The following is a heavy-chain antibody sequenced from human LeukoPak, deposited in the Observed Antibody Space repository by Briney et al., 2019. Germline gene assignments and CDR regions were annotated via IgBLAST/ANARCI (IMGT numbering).Heavy chain of an antibody. CDR2: IYSDGRT. J-gene: IGHJ3*02. CDR3: TRGLSLSDYLDAFDI. D-gene: IGHD3-22*01. Sequence: PGGSLRLSCAASGFTVSNKYMTWVRQAPGKGLEWVSLIYSDGRTYYADSVKGRCTISRDNSKNTLYLQMNSLRVEDTAVYFCTRGLSLSDYLDAFDIWGQGTMVTVSS. V-gene: IGHV3-53*01. CDR1: GFTVSNKY.